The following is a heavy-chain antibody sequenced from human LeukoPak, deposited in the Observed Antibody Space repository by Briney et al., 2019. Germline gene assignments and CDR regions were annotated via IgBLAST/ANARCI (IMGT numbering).Heavy chain of an antibody. CDR3: TDAVAG. D-gene: IGHD4-23*01. Sequence: GGSLRLSCAASGFSVGNNYVAWVRQPPGKGLEWVSVIYTDGSTYYADSVKGRFIISRDSSKNTLYLQMNSLRAEDTAVYYCTDAVAGWGQGTLVTVSS. CDR1: GFSVGNNY. V-gene: IGHV3-53*05. J-gene: IGHJ4*02. CDR2: IYTDGST.